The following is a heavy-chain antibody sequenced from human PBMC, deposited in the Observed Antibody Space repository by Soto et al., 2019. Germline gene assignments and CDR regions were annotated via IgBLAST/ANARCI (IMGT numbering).Heavy chain of an antibody. D-gene: IGHD1-26*01. Sequence: PSETLSLTCTVSGGSVSSGSYYWSWIRQPPGKGLEWIGYIYYSGSTNYNPSLKSRVTISVDTSKNQFSLKLSSVTAADTAVYYCASRGGSYGDNWFDPWGQGTLVTVSS. CDR3: ASRGGSYGDNWFDP. V-gene: IGHV4-61*01. J-gene: IGHJ5*02. CDR2: IYYSGST. CDR1: GGSVSSGSYY.